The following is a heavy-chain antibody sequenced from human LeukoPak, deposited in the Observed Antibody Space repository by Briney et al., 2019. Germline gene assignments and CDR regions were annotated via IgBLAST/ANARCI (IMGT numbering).Heavy chain of an antibody. J-gene: IGHJ4*02. CDR3: ARDGTQNYDFWSGYYIDY. CDR1: GFTFSNYA. Sequence: GGSLRLSCAASGFTFSNYAMHWVRQAPGKGLEWVAVISYDGINKYYADSVKGRFTISRDNSKNTLYLQMNSLRAEDTAVYYCARDGTQNYDFWSGYYIDYWGQGTLVTVSS. V-gene: IGHV3-30-3*01. D-gene: IGHD3-3*01. CDR2: ISYDGINK.